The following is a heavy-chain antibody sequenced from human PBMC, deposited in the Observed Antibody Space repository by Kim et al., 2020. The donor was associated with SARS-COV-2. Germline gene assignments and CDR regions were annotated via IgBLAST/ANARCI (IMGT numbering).Heavy chain of an antibody. D-gene: IGHD2-15*01. V-gene: IGHV4-59*01. CDR3: ARGDPSCSGGSCYPSTWFDP. CDR2: IYYSGST. CDR1: GGSISSYY. J-gene: IGHJ5*02. Sequence: SETLSLTCTVSGGSISSYYWSWIRQPPGKGLEWIGYIYYSGSTNYNPSLKSRVTISVDTSKNQFSLKLSSVTAADTAVYYCARGDPSCSGGSCYPSTWFDPWGQGTLVTVSS.